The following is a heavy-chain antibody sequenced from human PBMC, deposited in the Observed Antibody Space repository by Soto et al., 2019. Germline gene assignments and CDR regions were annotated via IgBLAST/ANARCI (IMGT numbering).Heavy chain of an antibody. V-gene: IGHV1-8*01. CDR2: MNPNSGNT. CDR1: GSTSTSNE. D-gene: IGHD3-3*01. J-gene: IGHJ5*02. CDR3: ARGITIFGVVDP. Sequence: QVQLVQSGAEVKKPGASVKVSCKASGSTSTSNEINGVRQATGQGLEWMGWMNPNSGNTGYAQKFQGRVTMTRNTSISTAYMELSSLRSEDTAVYYCARGITIFGVVDPGGQGTLVTVSS.